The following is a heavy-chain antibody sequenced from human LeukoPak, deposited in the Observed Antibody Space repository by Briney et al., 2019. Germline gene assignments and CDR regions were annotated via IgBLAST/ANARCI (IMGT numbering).Heavy chain of an antibody. CDR2: IIPIFGTT. CDR3: AREGMPGKDAFDF. J-gene: IGHJ3*01. CDR1: GGTFSSYA. D-gene: IGHD2-2*01. V-gene: IGHV1-69*01. Sequence: SMKVSCKASGGTFSSYAINWVRQAPGQGLECMGGIIPIFGTTNYAQNFQGRVTLTADESTSTAYMELSSLRSEDTAVYYCAREGMPGKDAFDFWGQGTMVTVSS.